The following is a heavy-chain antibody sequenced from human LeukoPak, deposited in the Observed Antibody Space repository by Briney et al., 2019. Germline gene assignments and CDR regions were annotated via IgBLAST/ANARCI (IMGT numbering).Heavy chain of an antibody. CDR2: LKQDGSDK. Sequence: GGSLRLACAASGFTFSSYWMNWVRQAPGKGLEWLANLKQDGSDKYYVDSVKGRFTISRDNAKNSLYLQMNSLRAEDTAIYYCARDRGGWYRDDAFDIWGQGTMVTVSS. CDR3: ARDRGGWYRDDAFDI. J-gene: IGHJ3*02. D-gene: IGHD6-19*01. V-gene: IGHV3-7*01. CDR1: GFTFSSYW.